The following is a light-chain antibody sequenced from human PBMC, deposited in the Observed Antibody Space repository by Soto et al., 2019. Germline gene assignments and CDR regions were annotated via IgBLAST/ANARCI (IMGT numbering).Light chain of an antibody. J-gene: IGKJ1*01. V-gene: IGKV3-20*01. CDR3: QQYGSSPQGT. Sequence: EIVLTQSPGTLSLSPGERATLSCRASQSVSSSYLAWYHQKPGQAPRLLIYGASSRATGIPERFSGSGSGTDFTLTISRLAPEDFAVYYCQQYGSSPQGTFGQGTKVEIK. CDR2: GAS. CDR1: QSVSSSY.